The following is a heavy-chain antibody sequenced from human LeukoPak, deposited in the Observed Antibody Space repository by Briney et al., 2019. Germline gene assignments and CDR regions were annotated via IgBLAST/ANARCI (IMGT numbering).Heavy chain of an antibody. CDR3: ARDQEGFDY. CDR1: GYTFTSNY. J-gene: IGHJ4*02. V-gene: IGHV1-46*01. CDR2: IHPRDGST. Sequence: ASVKVSCKASGYTFTSNYIHWVRQAPGQGLEWMGMIHPRDGSTSYAQKFQGRVTVTRDTSTSTVHMELSGPRSEDTAVYYCARDQEGFDYWGQGTLVTVSS.